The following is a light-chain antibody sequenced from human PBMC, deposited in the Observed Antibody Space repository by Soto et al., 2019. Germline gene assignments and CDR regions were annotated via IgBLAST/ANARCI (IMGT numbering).Light chain of an antibody. J-gene: IGKJ2*01. CDR3: QQAKSFPYT. CDR1: QGIDNW. Sequence: DIQMTQSPSSVSASVGDRVTITCRASQGIDNWLAWYQQKPTKAPKLLIYVASNLQSGVPSRISGSGSGAEFPLTISSLPPEDCATYFCQQAKSFPYTFGQGTKVEIK. V-gene: IGKV1-12*01. CDR2: VAS.